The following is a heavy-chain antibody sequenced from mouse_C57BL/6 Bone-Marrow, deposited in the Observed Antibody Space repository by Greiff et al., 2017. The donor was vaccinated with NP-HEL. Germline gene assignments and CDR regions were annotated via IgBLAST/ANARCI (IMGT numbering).Heavy chain of an antibody. V-gene: IGHV5-17*01. D-gene: IGHD1-1*01. J-gene: IGHJ2*01. CDR3: ARCYYGSSYFDY. Sequence: EVKLMESGGGLVKPGGSLKLSCAASGFTFSDYGMHWVRQAPEKGLEWVAYISSGSSTIYYADTVKGRFTISRDNAKNTLFLQMTSLRSEDTAMYYCARCYYGSSYFDYWGQGTTLTVSS. CDR1: GFTFSDYG. CDR2: ISSGSSTI.